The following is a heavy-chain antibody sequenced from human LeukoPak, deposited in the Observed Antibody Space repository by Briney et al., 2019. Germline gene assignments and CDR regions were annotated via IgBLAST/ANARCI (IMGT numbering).Heavy chain of an antibody. CDR2: IGGDGGST. CDR1: GFTFDDYA. CDR3: VKEPHYYDRSGYF. J-gene: IGHJ4*02. D-gene: IGHD3-22*01. V-gene: IGHV3-43*02. Sequence: GGSLRLSCAASGFTFDDYAMHWIRQVPGKGLEWVSLIGGDGGSTYYADSVKGRFTISRDNSKNSLFLQMKSLRTDDTALYYCVKEPHYYDRSGYFWGQGTLVTVSS.